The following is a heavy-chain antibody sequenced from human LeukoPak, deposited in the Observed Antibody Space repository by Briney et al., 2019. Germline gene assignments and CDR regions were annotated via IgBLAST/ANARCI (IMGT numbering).Heavy chain of an antibody. D-gene: IGHD4-11*01. V-gene: IGHV3-33*01. J-gene: IGHJ4*01. CDR1: GFIFSHHG. CDR2: IWSDSTNR. CDR3: ARDAQRGFDYSNSLKN. Sequence: GGSLRLSCAASGFIFSHHGMHWVSQAPGRGLEWVAVIWSDSTNRFYADSVKGRFTISRDNSQNTVFLQMNSLRVKDTAIYYCARDAQRGFDYSNSLKNWGHGTLVTVSS.